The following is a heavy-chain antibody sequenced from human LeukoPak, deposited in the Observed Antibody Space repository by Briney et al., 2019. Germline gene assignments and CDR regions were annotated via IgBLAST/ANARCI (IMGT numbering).Heavy chain of an antibody. CDR1: GFTFSSYG. J-gene: IGHJ4*02. Sequence: GGSLRLSCAASGFTFSSYGMHWVRQAPGKGLEWVAFIRYDGSNKYYADSVKGRFTISRDNSKNTLYLQMNSLRAEDTAVYYCKTRVVPAAPGAFDYWGQGTLVTVSS. V-gene: IGHV3-30*02. D-gene: IGHD2-2*01. CDR2: IRYDGSNK. CDR3: KTRVVPAAPGAFDY.